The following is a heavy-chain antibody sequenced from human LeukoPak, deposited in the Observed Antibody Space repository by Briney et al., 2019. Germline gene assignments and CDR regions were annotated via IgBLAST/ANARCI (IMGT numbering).Heavy chain of an antibody. CDR3: ARDQYSSLTI. V-gene: IGHV4-31*03. J-gene: IGHJ4*02. CDR1: RGSISSGSYF. D-gene: IGHD6-19*01. Sequence: SETLSLTCTVSRGSISSGSYFWRWIRQHPGKGLEWIGHIYYSGSTYYNPSLKSRVTISVDTSKNQFSLKLSSVTAADTAAYYCARDQYSSLTIWGQGTLVTVSS. CDR2: IYYSGST.